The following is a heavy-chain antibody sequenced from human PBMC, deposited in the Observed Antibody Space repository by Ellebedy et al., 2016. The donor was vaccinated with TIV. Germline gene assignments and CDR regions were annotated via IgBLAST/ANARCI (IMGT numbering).Heavy chain of an antibody. CDR2: VYHSGNT. Sequence: MPSETLSLTCAVSGGSISSSNWWSWVRQPPGKGLEWIGEVYHSGNTNYSPSLKSRVTISVDKSKSQFSLKLNSVTAADTAVYYCSKAVAGYFDYWGQGTLVTVSS. D-gene: IGHD6-19*01. CDR3: SKAVAGYFDY. J-gene: IGHJ4*02. CDR1: GGSISSSNW. V-gene: IGHV4-4*02.